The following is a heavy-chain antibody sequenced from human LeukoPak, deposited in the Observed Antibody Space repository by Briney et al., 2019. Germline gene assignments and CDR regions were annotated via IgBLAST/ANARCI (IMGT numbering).Heavy chain of an antibody. V-gene: IGHV4-39*07. J-gene: IGHJ4*02. Sequence: PSETLSLTCTVSGGSISSSSYYWGWIRQPPGKGLEWIGSIYYSGSTYYNPSLKSRVTISVDTSKNQFSLKLSSVTAADTAVHYCARDDYGDYGYWGQGTLVTVSS. CDR2: IYYSGST. D-gene: IGHD4-17*01. CDR1: GGSISSSSYY. CDR3: ARDDYGDYGY.